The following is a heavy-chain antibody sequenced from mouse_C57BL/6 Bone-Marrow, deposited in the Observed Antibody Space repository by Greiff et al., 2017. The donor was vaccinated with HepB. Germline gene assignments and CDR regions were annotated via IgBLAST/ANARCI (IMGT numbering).Heavy chain of an antibody. V-gene: IGHV5-6*01. D-gene: IGHD1-1*01. J-gene: IGHJ2*01. Sequence: EVQLVESGGDLVKPGGSLKLSCAASGFTFSSYGMSWVRQTPDKRLEWVATISSGGSYTYYPDSVKGRFTISRDNAKNTLYLQMSSLKSEDTAMYYCARHITTVVATRDYFDYWGQGTTLTVSS. CDR3: ARHITTVVATRDYFDY. CDR2: ISSGGSYT. CDR1: GFTFSSYG.